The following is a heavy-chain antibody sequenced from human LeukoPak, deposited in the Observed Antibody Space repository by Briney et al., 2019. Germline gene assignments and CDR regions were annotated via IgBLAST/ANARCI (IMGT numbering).Heavy chain of an antibody. CDR2: IYHSGST. Sequence: PSETLSLTCTVSGYSISSGYYWGWIRQPPGKGLEWIGIIYHSGSTYYNPSLKSRVTISVDTSKNQFSLKLSSVTAADTAVYYCARDAAYYDFWSGYYKFEGFDYWGQGTLVTVSS. CDR1: GYSISSGYY. V-gene: IGHV4-38-2*02. CDR3: ARDAAYYDFWSGYYKFEGFDY. J-gene: IGHJ4*02. D-gene: IGHD3-3*01.